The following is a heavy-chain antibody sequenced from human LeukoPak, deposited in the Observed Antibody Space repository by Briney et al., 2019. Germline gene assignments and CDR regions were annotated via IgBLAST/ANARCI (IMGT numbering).Heavy chain of an antibody. CDR1: GLTFSSHW. Sequence: GGSLRLSCAASGLTFSSHWMHWVRQAPGKGLVWVSRITNDGSSTTYADSVKGRFTISRDNAKNSLYLQMNSLRAEDTAVYYCAREGVTMVRGVPDYWGQGTLVTVSS. V-gene: IGHV3-74*01. CDR3: AREGVTMVRGVPDY. J-gene: IGHJ4*02. CDR2: ITNDGSST. D-gene: IGHD3-10*01.